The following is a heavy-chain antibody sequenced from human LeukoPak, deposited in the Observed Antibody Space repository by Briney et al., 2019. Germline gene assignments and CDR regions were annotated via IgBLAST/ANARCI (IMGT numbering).Heavy chain of an antibody. CDR2: IYYSGST. D-gene: IGHD2-2*02. J-gene: IGHJ6*02. Sequence: SETLSLTCTDSGGSISSYYWSWIRQPPGKGLEWIGYIYYSGSTNYNPSLKSRVTISVVTSKNQFSLKLSSVTAADTAVYYCARDKVVPAAIWGYYGMDVWGQGTTVTVSS. CDR1: GGSISSYY. CDR3: ARDKVVPAAIWGYYGMDV. V-gene: IGHV4-59*01.